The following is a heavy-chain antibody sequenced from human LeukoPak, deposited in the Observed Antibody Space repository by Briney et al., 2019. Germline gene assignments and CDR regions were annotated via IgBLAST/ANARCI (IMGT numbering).Heavy chain of an antibody. CDR1: GGSISSHY. V-gene: IGHV4-59*11. J-gene: IGHJ4*02. Sequence: PSETLSLTCTVSGGSISSHYWSWIRQPPGKGLEWIGYIYYSGSTNYNPSLKSRVTISVDTSKNQFSLKLSSVTAADTAVYYCARGYCSGGSCYWDYWGQGTLVTVSS. D-gene: IGHD2-15*01. CDR3: ARGYCSGGSCYWDY. CDR2: IYYSGST.